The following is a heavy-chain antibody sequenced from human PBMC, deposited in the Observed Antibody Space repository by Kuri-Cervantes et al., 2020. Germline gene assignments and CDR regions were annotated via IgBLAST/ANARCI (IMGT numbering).Heavy chain of an antibody. CDR2: IYSGGST. V-gene: IGHV3-53*01. Sequence: GESLKISCAASGFTFDDYAVHWVRQAPGKGLEWVSVIYSGGSTYYADSVKGRFTISRDNSKNTLYLQMNSLRAEDTAVYYCARGKDYYNSGSYFYVWGKGTTVTVSS. CDR3: ARGKDYYNSGSYFYV. CDR1: GFTFDDYA. J-gene: IGHJ6*04. D-gene: IGHD3-10*01.